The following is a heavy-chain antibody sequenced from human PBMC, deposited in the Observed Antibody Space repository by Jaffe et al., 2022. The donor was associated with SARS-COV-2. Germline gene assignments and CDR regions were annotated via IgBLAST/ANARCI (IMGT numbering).Heavy chain of an antibody. V-gene: IGHV3-23*04. D-gene: IGHD4-17*01. CDR3: AKGAYGDYGTSFDP. Sequence: EVQLVESGGGLVQPGGSLRLSCAASGFTLSNYAMSWVRQAPGKGLEWVTTISSSGGSTYYADSVKGRFTISRDSSKNTLYLQMNSLRAEDTAVYYCAKGAYGDYGTSFDPWGQGTLVTVSS. CDR1: GFTLSNYA. J-gene: IGHJ5*02. CDR2: ISSSGGST.